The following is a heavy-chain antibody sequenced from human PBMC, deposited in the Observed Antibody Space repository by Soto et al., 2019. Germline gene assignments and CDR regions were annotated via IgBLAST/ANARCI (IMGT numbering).Heavy chain of an antibody. Sequence: QVQLVQSGAEVKKPGSSVKVSCKASGGTFSSYAISWVRQAPGQGLEWMGGIIPIFGTANYAQKFQGRVTITADESTSSAYMELSSLRSEDTAVYYCARGYCSGGSCYRGANWFEPWGQGTLVTVSS. J-gene: IGHJ5*02. V-gene: IGHV1-69*01. D-gene: IGHD2-15*01. CDR2: IIPIFGTA. CDR1: GGTFSSYA. CDR3: ARGYCSGGSCYRGANWFEP.